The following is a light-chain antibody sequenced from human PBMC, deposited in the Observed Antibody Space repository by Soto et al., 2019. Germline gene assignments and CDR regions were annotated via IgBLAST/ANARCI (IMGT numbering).Light chain of an antibody. CDR1: QSISSY. CDR3: QQYNSYSPGGT. V-gene: IGKV1-39*01. CDR2: AAS. Sequence: DIQMTQSPSSLSASVADKYTITSPAGQSISSYLNWYQQKPGKAPKLLIYAASSLQSGVPSRFSGSGSGTDFTLTISSLQPDDFAAYYCQQYNSYSPGGTFGQGTRLEIK. J-gene: IGKJ5*01.